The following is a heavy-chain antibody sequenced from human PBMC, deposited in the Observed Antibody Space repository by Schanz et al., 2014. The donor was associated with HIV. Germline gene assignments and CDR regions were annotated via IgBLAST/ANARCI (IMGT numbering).Heavy chain of an antibody. CDR3: AKDVLSDDASGDDLIMEA. D-gene: IGHD2-21*02. J-gene: IGHJ6*02. CDR1: GFYFGRYA. V-gene: IGHV3-23*01. CDR2: ISGSGRKR. Sequence: EVHLLESGGGLAQPGGSLRLSCAASGFYFGRYAMTWVRQTPDKGLEWVSVISGSGRKRYYADAVKGRFTISRDNSRDTLYLQRDSLRGDDTAIYYCAKDVLSDDASGDDLIMEAWGQGTTVMVSS.